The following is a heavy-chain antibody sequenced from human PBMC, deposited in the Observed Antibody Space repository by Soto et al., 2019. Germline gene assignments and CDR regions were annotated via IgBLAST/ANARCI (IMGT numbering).Heavy chain of an antibody. V-gene: IGHV4-31*03. Sequence: QVRLQESGPGLVRPSHTLSLTCNVSGAPISSGGFYWSWIRQHPGNDPEWIGYIYNSGATFYNPYLGSRVTMSLDAAKNHFSLELRSVTVADTAVYYCAREPISTPRGVTQVDPWGQGTQVTVSS. CDR3: AREPISTPRGVTQVDP. CDR1: GAPISSGGFY. D-gene: IGHD3-10*01. CDR2: IYNSGAT. J-gene: IGHJ5*02.